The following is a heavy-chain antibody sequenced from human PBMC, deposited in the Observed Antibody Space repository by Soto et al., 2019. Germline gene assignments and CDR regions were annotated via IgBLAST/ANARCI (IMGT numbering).Heavy chain of an antibody. J-gene: IGHJ4*02. D-gene: IGHD3-22*01. CDR1: GGTFSSYG. V-gene: IGHV1-18*01. Sequence: ASVKVSCKASGGTFSSYGISWVLQAPGEGLEWMGWINDYNGTTNYAQKLQGRVAMTTDTSTSTAYMELRSLRSEDTAVYYCARADYYDRSGYLLPCGYWGQGTLVTVSS. CDR3: ARADYYDRSGYLLPCGY. CDR2: INDYNGTT.